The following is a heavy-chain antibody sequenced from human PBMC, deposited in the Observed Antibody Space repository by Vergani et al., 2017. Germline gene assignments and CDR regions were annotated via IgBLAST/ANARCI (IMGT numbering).Heavy chain of an antibody. V-gene: IGHV1-46*01. CDR2: INPSGGST. D-gene: IGHD4-17*01. Sequence: QVQLVQSGAEVKKPGASVKVSCKASGYTFTSYYMHWVRQAPGQGLEWMGIINPSGGSTSYAQKFQGRVTMTRDTSTSTVYMELSSLRSEDTAVYYCASPNGYGDYVGWYFDLWGRGTLVTVSS. CDR3: ASPNGYGDYVGWYFDL. J-gene: IGHJ2*01. CDR1: GYTFTSYY.